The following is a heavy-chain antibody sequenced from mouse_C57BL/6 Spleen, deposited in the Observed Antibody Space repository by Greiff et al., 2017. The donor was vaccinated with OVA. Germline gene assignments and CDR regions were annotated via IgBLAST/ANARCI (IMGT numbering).Heavy chain of an antibody. J-gene: IGHJ3*01. CDR3: ARRYDYDGAWFAY. Sequence: VQLQQPGAELVKPGASVKMSCKASGYTFTSYWITWVKQRPGQGLEWIGDIYPGSGSTNYNEKFKSKATLTVDTSSSTAYMQLSSLTSEDSAVYYCARRYDYDGAWFAYWGQGTLVTVSA. CDR2: IYPGSGST. V-gene: IGHV1-55*01. D-gene: IGHD2-4*01. CDR1: GYTFTSYW.